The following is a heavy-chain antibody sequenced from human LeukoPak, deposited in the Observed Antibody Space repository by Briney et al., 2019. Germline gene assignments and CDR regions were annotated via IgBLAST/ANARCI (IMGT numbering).Heavy chain of an antibody. CDR1: GFTVSSNY. D-gene: IGHD6-19*01. J-gene: IGHJ4*02. CDR3: ARAEGSGWPKYYFDY. Sequence: PGGSLRLSCAASGFTVSSNYMSWVRQAPGKGLEWVSVIYSGGSTYYADSVKGRFSISRDNSKNTLYLQMNSLRAEDTAVYYCARAEGSGWPKYYFDYWGQGTLVTVSS. V-gene: IGHV3-66*01. CDR2: IYSGGST.